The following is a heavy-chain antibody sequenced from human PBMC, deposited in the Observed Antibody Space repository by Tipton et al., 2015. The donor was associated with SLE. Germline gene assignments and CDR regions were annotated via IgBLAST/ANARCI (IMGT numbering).Heavy chain of an antibody. D-gene: IGHD3-16*01. CDR3: TKGRILGSWENVGGDY. CDR2: ISWDGGST. Sequence: SLRLSCAASGFTFDDYTMHWVRQAPGKGLEWVSLISWDGGSTYYADSVKGRFTISRDNSKNTSFLQMNSLRADDTAVYYCTKGRILGSWENVGGDYWGQGTLVTVSS. V-gene: IGHV3-43*01. CDR1: GFTFDDYT. J-gene: IGHJ4*02.